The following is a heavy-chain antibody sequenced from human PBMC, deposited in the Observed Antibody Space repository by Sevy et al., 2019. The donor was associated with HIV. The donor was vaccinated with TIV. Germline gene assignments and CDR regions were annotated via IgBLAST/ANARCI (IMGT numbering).Heavy chain of an antibody. CDR3: ARGGYSGYRVDY. D-gene: IGHD5-12*01. V-gene: IGHV3-74*01. Sequence: GGSLRLSCAASGFTFSSYWMHWVRQAPGKGLVWVSRINSDGSSTSYADSVKGRFTISRDNAKKTLYLQMNSLRAEDTAVYYCARGGYSGYRVDYWGQGTLVTVSS. CDR2: INSDGSST. J-gene: IGHJ4*02. CDR1: GFTFSSYW.